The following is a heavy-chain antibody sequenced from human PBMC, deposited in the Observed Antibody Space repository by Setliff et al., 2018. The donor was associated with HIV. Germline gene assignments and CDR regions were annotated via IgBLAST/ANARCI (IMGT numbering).Heavy chain of an antibody. CDR3: ARTSIRSGWGRNNWFDP. Sequence: PSETLSLTCTVSGYSISSGYYWGWIRQTPGKGLEWIGSIYLSGSTYYNPSLKSRVTISLDTSKNQFSLKLSSVTAADTAVCYCARTSIRSGWGRNNWFDPWGQGTLVTVSS. V-gene: IGHV4-38-2*02. D-gene: IGHD6-19*01. J-gene: IGHJ5*02. CDR2: IYLSGST. CDR1: GYSISSGYY.